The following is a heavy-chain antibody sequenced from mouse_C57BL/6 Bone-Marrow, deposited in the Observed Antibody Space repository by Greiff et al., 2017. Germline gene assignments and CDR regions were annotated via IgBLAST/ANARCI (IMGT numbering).Heavy chain of an antibody. CDR3: ARRDWDYFDY. CDR1: GYTFTSYW. V-gene: IGHV1-64*01. Sequence: VKLVESGAELVKPGASVKLSCKASGYTFTSYWMHWVKQRPGQGLEWIGMIHPNSGSTNYNEKFKSKATLTVDKSSSTAYMQLSSLTSEDSAVYYCARRDWDYFDYWGQGTTLTVSS. D-gene: IGHD4-1*01. J-gene: IGHJ2*01. CDR2: IHPNSGST.